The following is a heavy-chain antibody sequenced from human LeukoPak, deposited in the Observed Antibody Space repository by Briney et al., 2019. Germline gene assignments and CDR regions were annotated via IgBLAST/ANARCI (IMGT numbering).Heavy chain of an antibody. J-gene: IGHJ3*02. CDR2: IKQDGREK. Sequence: GRSLRLSCAASGFTFSSYWMSWVRQARGKGLEWVANIKQDGREKYYVDSVKGRFTISGDNAKQSVYVQMNSLRVEDTAVYCCAKAIGGSSYSPPHMWGQGTMVTVSS. D-gene: IGHD2-15*01. CDR1: GFTFSSYW. CDR3: AKAIGGSSYSPPHM. V-gene: IGHV3-7*03.